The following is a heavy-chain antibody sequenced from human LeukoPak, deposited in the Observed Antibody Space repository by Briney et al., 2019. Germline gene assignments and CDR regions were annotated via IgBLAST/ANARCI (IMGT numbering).Heavy chain of an antibody. V-gene: IGHV4-34*01. CDR3: ARKTVTTGVDY. CDR1: GGSFSGYF. D-gene: IGHD4-17*01. J-gene: IGHJ4*02. Sequence: SETLSLTCAVYGGSFSGYFWSWIRQSPGKGPEYIGEINHIGNTGYNPSLNSRVTISVDTSKNQFSLIPYSVTAADTAVYYCARKTVTTGVDYWGLGTLVTVSA. CDR2: INHIGNT.